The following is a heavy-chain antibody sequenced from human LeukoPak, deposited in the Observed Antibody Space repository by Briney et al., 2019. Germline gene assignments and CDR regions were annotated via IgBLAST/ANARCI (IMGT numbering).Heavy chain of an antibody. CDR1: GFTVSSNY. CDR3: ASSYDFWSGRIDY. Sequence: GGSRRLSCAASGFTVSSNYMSWVRQAPGKGLEWVSVIYSGGSTYYADSVKGRFTISRDNSKNTLYLQMNSLRAEDTAVYYCASSYDFWSGRIDYWGQGTLVTVSS. CDR2: IYSGGST. D-gene: IGHD3-3*01. J-gene: IGHJ4*02. V-gene: IGHV3-66*02.